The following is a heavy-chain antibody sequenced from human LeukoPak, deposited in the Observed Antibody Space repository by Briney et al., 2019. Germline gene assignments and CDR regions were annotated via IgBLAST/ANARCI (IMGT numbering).Heavy chain of an antibody. V-gene: IGHV3-30*02. J-gene: IGHJ6*03. CDR1: GFTFSSYG. Sequence: GGSLRLSCAASGFTFSSYGMHWVRQAPGKGLEWVAFIRYDGINKYYADSVKGRFTISRDNSKNTLYLQMNSLRGEDTAVYYCAKGTKEGYDYYYYMDVWGKGTTVTISS. CDR3: AKGTKEGYDYYYYMDV. CDR2: IRYDGINK.